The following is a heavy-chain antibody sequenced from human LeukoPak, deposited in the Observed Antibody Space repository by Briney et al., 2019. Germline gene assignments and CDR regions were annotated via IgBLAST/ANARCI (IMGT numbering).Heavy chain of an antibody. CDR3: AGRRVLDASFDY. CDR2: IYSGDNT. CDR1: GFTVSNNY. V-gene: IGHV3-66*02. D-gene: IGHD3-16*01. J-gene: IGHJ4*02. Sequence: GGSLRLSCTASGFTVSNNYMSWVRQAPGKGLEWVSVIYSGDNTYYVESVKGRFTISRDNSKNTLFLQMNRLRAEDTAVYYCAGRRVLDASFDYWGQGTLVTVSS.